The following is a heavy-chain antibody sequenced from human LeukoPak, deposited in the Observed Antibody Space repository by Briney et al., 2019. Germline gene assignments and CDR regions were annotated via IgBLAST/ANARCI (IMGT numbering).Heavy chain of an antibody. Sequence: GASVKVSCKASGYIFTSYGISWVRQAPGQGLEWMGWISAYNGNTNYAQKLQGRVTMTTDTSTSTAYMELRSLRSDDTAVYYCARDRRIAAAGTLSYWGQGTLVTVSS. J-gene: IGHJ4*02. D-gene: IGHD6-13*01. CDR3: ARDRRIAAAGTLSY. CDR2: ISAYNGNT. V-gene: IGHV1-18*01. CDR1: GYIFTSYG.